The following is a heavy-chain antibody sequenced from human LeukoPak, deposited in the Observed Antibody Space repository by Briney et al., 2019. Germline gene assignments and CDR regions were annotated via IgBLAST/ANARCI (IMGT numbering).Heavy chain of an antibody. J-gene: IGHJ3*01. Sequence: SETLSLTCTVSGGSISSYYWSWIRQPPGKGLEWIGNIYYSGSTNYNPSLKSRVTISVDTSKNQFSLKLSSVTAADTAVYYCARDTVGATFPGAFDLWGQGTMVTFSS. CDR1: GGSISSYY. CDR2: IYYSGST. V-gene: IGHV4-59*12. D-gene: IGHD1-26*01. CDR3: ARDTVGATFPGAFDL.